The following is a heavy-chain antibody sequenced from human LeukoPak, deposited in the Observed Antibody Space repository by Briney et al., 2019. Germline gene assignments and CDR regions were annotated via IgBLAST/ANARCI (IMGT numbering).Heavy chain of an antibody. CDR3: TRENYWNLDY. V-gene: IGHV3-72*01. CDR2: SRNKENNYAA. CDR1: GFSFSDFF. D-gene: IGHD1-1*01. Sequence: QPGGSLRLSCAVSGFSFSDFFMAWVRLAPGKGLEWIGRSRNKENNYAAEYAASVKGRFTISRDDSKDSLYLQLSSLKTEDTAVYYCTRENYWNLDYWGQGTLVTVSS. J-gene: IGHJ4*02.